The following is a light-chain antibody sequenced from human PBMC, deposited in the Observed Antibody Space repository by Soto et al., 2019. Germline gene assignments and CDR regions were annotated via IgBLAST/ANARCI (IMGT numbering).Light chain of an antibody. CDR3: QQHNSSPWT. V-gene: IGKV3-20*01. CDR1: QTVSSNY. Sequence: EIVLTQSPGTLSLSPGERATLSCRASQTVSSNYLAWCQQRPGQAPRLLIYGASTRAAGIPDRFSGSGSGTEFTLTISSLQPEDSATYYCQQHNSSPWTFGQGTKVDIK. J-gene: IGKJ1*01. CDR2: GAS.